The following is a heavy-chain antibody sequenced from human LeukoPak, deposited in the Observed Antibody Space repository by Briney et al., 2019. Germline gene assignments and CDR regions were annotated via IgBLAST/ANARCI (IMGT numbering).Heavy chain of an antibody. V-gene: IGHV3-30*02. Sequence: GGSLRLSCAVSGFTFSNYGMHWVRQAPGKGLEWVAFIPYDGTNKYYADSVKGRFTISRDNSKNTLYLQMNSLRAEDTAVYYCAKDPTYYYGSGSEGPWGQGTLVTVSS. CDR2: IPYDGTNK. D-gene: IGHD3-10*01. J-gene: IGHJ5*02. CDR3: AKDPTYYYGSGSEGP. CDR1: GFTFSNYG.